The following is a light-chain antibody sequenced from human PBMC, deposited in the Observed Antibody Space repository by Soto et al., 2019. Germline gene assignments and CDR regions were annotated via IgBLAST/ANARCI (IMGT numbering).Light chain of an antibody. CDR2: EVS. CDR1: SGDVGNYKY. V-gene: IGLV2-14*01. Sequence: QPVLTQPASVSGSPGQSITISCTGTSGDVGNYKYVSWYQQHPGKAPKLMIYEVSNRPSGVSNRFSGSKSGNTASLTISGLQAEDETDYYCFSYTSSGTYVFGTGTKLTVL. CDR3: FSYTSSGTYV. J-gene: IGLJ1*01.